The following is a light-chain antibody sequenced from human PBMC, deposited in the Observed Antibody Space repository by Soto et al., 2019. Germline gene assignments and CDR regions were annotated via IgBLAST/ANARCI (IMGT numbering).Light chain of an antibody. J-gene: IGLJ1*01. CDR3: CSYAGSGTFV. CDR2: EGS. Sequence: QSVLTQPASVSGSPGQSITISCTGTSSDVGTYALVSWYQQHPGKGPKLMIYEGSKRPSGVSNRFSGSMSGNTASLTSSGLQAEDEADYSCCSYAGSGTFVFGTGTKVTVL. V-gene: IGLV2-23*01. CDR1: SSDVGTYAL.